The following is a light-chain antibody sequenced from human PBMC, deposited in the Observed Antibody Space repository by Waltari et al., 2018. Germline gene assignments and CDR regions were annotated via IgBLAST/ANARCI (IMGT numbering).Light chain of an antibody. CDR2: MAS. CDR1: QSISNW. J-gene: IGKJ2*01. V-gene: IGKV1-5*03. CDR3: QQYKTYPFT. Sequence: QIIQPPSTLSASTGDRGTITCRASQSISNWFAWCQQIPGKAPKLLIYMASILETGVPSRFRCSGSGTEFTLTSSSLQPGDFEPYYCQQYKTYPFTFGLGTKLESK.